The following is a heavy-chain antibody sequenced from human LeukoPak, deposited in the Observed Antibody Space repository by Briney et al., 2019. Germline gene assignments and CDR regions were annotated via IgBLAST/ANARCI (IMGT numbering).Heavy chain of an antibody. J-gene: IGHJ4*02. D-gene: IGHD6-13*01. CDR1: GGSISSGSYY. Sequence: PSRTLSLTCTVSGGSISSGSYYWSRIRQPAGKGLEWIGRIYTSGSTNYNPSLKSRVTISVDTSKNQFSLKLSSVTAADTAVYYCARYGAAGTPRYIYYFDYWGQGTLVTVSS. V-gene: IGHV4-61*02. CDR3: ARYGAAGTPRYIYYFDY. CDR2: IYTSGST.